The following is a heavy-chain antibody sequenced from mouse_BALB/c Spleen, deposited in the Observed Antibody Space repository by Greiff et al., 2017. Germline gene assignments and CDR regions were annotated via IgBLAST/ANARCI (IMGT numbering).Heavy chain of an antibody. V-gene: IGHV5-9-4*01. CDR1: GFTFSSYA. Sequence: DVQLVESGGGLVKPGGSLKLSCAASGFTFSSYAMSWVRQSPEKRLEWVAEISSGGSYTYYPDTVTGRFTISRDNAKNTLYLEMSSLRSEDTAMYYCASPHYYGSSLFAYWGQGTLVTVSA. D-gene: IGHD1-1*01. J-gene: IGHJ3*01. CDR3: ASPHYYGSSLFAY. CDR2: ISSGGSYT.